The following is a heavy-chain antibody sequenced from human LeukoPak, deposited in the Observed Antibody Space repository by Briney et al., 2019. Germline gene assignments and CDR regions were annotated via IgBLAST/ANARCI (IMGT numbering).Heavy chain of an antibody. CDR1: GYTFTSYY. V-gene: IGHV1-46*01. Sequence: ASVKVSCMASGYTFTSYYMHWVRQAPGQGLEWMGIINPSGGSTSYAQKFQGRVTMTRDTSTSTVYMELSSLRSEDTAVYYCATESDYYDSSGPFDYWGQGTLVTVSS. J-gene: IGHJ4*02. D-gene: IGHD3-22*01. CDR3: ATESDYYDSSGPFDY. CDR2: INPSGGST.